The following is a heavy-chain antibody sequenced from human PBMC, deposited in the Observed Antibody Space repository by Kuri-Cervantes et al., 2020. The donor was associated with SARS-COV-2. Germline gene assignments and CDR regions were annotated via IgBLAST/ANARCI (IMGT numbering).Heavy chain of an antibody. CDR3: ARTGPSAVTIFGAVTRHGMDV. Sequence: GESLKISCAASGFTFSSYAMHWVRQAPGKGLEWVAVISYDGSTKYYADSVKGRFTISRDNAKNSLYLQMNSLRAEDTAVYYCARTGPSAVTIFGAVTRHGMDVWGQGTTVTVSS. J-gene: IGHJ6*02. V-gene: IGHV3-30*04. CDR1: GFTFSSYA. CDR2: ISYDGSTK. D-gene: IGHD3-3*01.